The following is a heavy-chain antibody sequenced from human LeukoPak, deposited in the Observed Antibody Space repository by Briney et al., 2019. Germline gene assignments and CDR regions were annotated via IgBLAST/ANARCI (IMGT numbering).Heavy chain of an antibody. CDR3: ASIAARKKSDY. CDR2: ISSSSSYI. V-gene: IGHV3-21*01. CDR1: GFTFSSYS. J-gene: IGHJ4*02. Sequence: GGSLRLSCAASGFTFSSYSMNWVRQAPGKGLEWVSSISSSSSYIYYADSVKGRFTISRDNAKNSLYPQMNSLRAEDTAVYYCASIAARKKSDYWGQGTLVTVSS. D-gene: IGHD6-6*01.